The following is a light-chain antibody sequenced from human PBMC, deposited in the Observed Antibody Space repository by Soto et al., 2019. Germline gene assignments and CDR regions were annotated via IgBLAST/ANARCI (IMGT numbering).Light chain of an antibody. CDR1: QSVSSSY. Sequence: EIVLTQSPGTLSLSPGERATLSCRASQSVSSSYLAWYQQKPGPAPRLLIYGASSRATGIPDRFSGSGSGTDFTLTISRREPEDFAVYYCQQYGSSLTWTFGQGTKVEIK. CDR3: QQYGSSLTWT. V-gene: IGKV3-20*01. J-gene: IGKJ1*01. CDR2: GAS.